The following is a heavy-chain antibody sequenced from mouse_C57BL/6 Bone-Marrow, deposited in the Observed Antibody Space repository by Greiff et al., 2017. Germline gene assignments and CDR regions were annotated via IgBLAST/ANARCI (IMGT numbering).Heavy chain of an antibody. D-gene: IGHD1-1*01. Sequence: VQLQQSGAELARPGASVKLSCKASGYTFTSYGISWVKQRTGQGLEWIGEIYPRSGNTYYNEKFKGKATLTADKSSSTAYMELRSLTSEDSAVYFCARITTVVAKYVDVWGTGTTVTVSS. CDR3: ARITTVVAKYVDV. CDR1: GYTFTSYG. J-gene: IGHJ1*03. CDR2: IYPRSGNT. V-gene: IGHV1-81*01.